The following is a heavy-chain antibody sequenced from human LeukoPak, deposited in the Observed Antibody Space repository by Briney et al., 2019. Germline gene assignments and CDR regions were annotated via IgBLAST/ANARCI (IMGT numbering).Heavy chain of an antibody. Sequence: PSETLSLTCTVSGGSISSGSYYWRWLRQPAGKGLEWIGRIYTRGSTNYNPSLKSRVTISVHASKNQFSLKLSSVTAADTAVYYCARVWKYYYDSSGYDTWGQGTLVTVSS. CDR2: IYTRGST. CDR3: ARVWKYYYDSSGYDT. V-gene: IGHV4-61*02. J-gene: IGHJ5*02. CDR1: GGSISSGSYY. D-gene: IGHD3-22*01.